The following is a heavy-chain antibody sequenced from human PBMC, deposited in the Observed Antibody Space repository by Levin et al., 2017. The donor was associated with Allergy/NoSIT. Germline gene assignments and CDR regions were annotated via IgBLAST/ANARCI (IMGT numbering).Heavy chain of an antibody. D-gene: IGHD7-27*01. CDR3: ARDAGERGGHYHMDV. J-gene: IGHJ6*03. CDR1: GDNVSSNSAA. V-gene: IGHV6-1*01. CDR2: TFYRSQWYN. Sequence: SQTLSLPCAISGDNVSSNSAAWHWIRQSPSRGLQWLGRTFYRSQWYNDYAVYVKGRITIDADTSKNQFSLQLNFVSPEDTAVYYCARDAGERGGHYHMDVWGKGSTVTVSS.